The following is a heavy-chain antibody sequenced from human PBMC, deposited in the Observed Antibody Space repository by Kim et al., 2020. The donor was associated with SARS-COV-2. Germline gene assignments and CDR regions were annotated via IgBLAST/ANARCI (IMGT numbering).Heavy chain of an antibody. Sequence: TYYADSVEGRFTISRDNSKNTLYLQMNSLRAEDTALYYCAKGNSGGYLLWGQGTLVTVSS. V-gene: IGHV3-23*01. D-gene: IGHD1-26*01. CDR2: T. J-gene: IGHJ4*02. CDR3: AKGNSGGYLL.